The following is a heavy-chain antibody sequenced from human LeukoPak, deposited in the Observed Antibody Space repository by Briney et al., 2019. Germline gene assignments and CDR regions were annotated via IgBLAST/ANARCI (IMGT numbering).Heavy chain of an antibody. CDR2: INPNSGGT. V-gene: IGHV1-2*02. D-gene: IGHD3-9*01. CDR3: ARGIRYFDWLSGLPDY. J-gene: IGHJ4*02. Sequence: ASXXVSCKASGYTFTGYYMHWVRQAPGQGLEWMGWINPNSGGTNYAQKFQGRVTMTRDTSISTAYMEMSRLRSDDTAVYYCARGIRYFDWLSGLPDYWGQGTLVTVSS. CDR1: GYTFTGYY.